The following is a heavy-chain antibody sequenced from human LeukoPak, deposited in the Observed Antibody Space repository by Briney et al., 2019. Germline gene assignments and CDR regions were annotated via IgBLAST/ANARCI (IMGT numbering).Heavy chain of an antibody. CDR3: AKHTYYDFWSGYYPYYYYMDV. J-gene: IGHJ6*03. CDR1: GFTFTTYS. V-gene: IGHV3-23*01. CDR2: ISGSGGST. D-gene: IGHD3-3*01. Sequence: GGSLRLSCEASGFTFTTYSMTWVRQAPGKGLEWVSAISGSGGSTYYADSVKGRFTISRDNSKNTLYLQMNSLRAGDTAVYYCAKHTYYDFWSGYYPYYYYMDVWGKGATVTVSS.